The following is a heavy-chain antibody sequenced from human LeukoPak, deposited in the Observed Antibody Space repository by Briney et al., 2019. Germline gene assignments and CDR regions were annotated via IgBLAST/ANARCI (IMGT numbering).Heavy chain of an antibody. CDR3: ARDQLLANAFDI. J-gene: IGHJ3*02. CDR2: INHSGST. D-gene: IGHD3-10*01. V-gene: IGHV4-34*01. CDR1: GGSFSGYY. Sequence: SETLSLTCAVYGGSFSGYYWSWIRQPPGKGLEWIGEINHSGSTNYNPSLKSRVTISVDTSKNQFSLKLSSVTAADTAVYYCARDQLLANAFDIWGQGTMVTVSS.